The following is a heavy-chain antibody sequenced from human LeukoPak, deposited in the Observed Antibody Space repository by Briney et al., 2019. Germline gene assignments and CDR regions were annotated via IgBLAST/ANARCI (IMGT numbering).Heavy chain of an antibody. Sequence: VSVKVSCKASGYTFTGYYMHWVRQAPGQGLEWMGRINPNSGGTNYAQKFRGRVTMTRDTSISTAYMELSRLRSDDTAVYYCARDDYYDSSGHLFDIWGQGTMVTVSS. CDR2: INPNSGGT. J-gene: IGHJ3*02. V-gene: IGHV1-2*06. D-gene: IGHD3-22*01. CDR3: ARDDYYDSSGHLFDI. CDR1: GYTFTGYY.